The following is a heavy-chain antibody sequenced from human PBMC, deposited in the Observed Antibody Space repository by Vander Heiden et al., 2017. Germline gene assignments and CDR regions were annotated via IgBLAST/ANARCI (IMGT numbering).Heavy chain of an antibody. D-gene: IGHD7-27*01. CDR3: AILLTCHWGGAFDY. J-gene: IGHJ4*02. CDR2: IYYNNTT. V-gene: IGHV4-39*01. CDR1: GGSISSGSHY. Sequence: LQLQESGPGLVKPSETLSLTCTVSGGSISSGSHYWGWVRQPPGMGLEWFGSIYYNNTTINTPSLMTLVTISADTSMSQFSLNLSSVAAADTAMYCWAILLTCHWGGAFDYWGQGTLVTVSS.